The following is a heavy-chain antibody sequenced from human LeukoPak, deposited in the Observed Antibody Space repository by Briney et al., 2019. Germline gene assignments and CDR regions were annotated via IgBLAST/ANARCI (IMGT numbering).Heavy chain of an antibody. CDR2: TYYSGNT. V-gene: IGHV4-39*01. CDR1: GGSISSTIYY. D-gene: IGHD4-11*01. J-gene: IGHJ3*02. Sequence: SETLSLTCTVSGGSISSTIYYWAWIRQPPEKGLEWIGSTYYSGNTYNNPSLKSRVTISVDTSKNQFSLRLSSVTAADTAVYYCARHSDYPNAFDIWGQGTMVTVSS. CDR3: ARHSDYPNAFDI.